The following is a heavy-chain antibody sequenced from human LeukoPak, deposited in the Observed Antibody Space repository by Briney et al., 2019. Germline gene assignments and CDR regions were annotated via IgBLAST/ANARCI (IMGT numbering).Heavy chain of an antibody. CDR3: ARARGGYDFDY. D-gene: IGHD5-12*01. V-gene: IGHV3-7*03. CDR2: IKQDGSEK. J-gene: IGHJ4*02. CDR1: GFTFSSYW. Sequence: GGSLRLSCAASGFTFSSYWMSWVRQAPGKGLEWVANIKQDGSEKYYVDSVKGRLTISRDNAKNSLYLQLNSLRAEDTAVYYCARARGGYDFDYWGQGTLVTVSS.